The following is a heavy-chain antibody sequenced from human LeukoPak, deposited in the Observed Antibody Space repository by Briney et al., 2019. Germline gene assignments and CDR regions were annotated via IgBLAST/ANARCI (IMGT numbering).Heavy chain of an antibody. Sequence: GSLRLSCAASGFTFSSYSMNWVRQAPGKGLEWIGSIYYSGSTYYNPSLKSRVTISVDTSKNQFSLKLSSVTAADTAVYYCARRITMVRGVMSWFDPWGQGTLVTVSS. V-gene: IGHV4-39*01. J-gene: IGHJ5*02. CDR1: GFTFSSYSMN. CDR2: IYYSGST. CDR3: ARRITMVRGVMSWFDP. D-gene: IGHD3-10*01.